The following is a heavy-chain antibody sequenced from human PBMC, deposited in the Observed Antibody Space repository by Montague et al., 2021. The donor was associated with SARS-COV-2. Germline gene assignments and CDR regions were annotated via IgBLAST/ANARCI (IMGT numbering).Heavy chain of an antibody. V-gene: IGHV3-30-3*01. CDR1: GFTFSSYA. J-gene: IGHJ6*02. Sequence: SLRLSCAASGFTFSSYAMHRVRQAPGKGLEWVAVISYDGSNKYYADSVKGRFTISRDNSKNTLYLQMNSLRAEDTAVYYCASEITPRYGMDVWGQGTTVTVSS. D-gene: IGHD3-16*01. CDR3: ASEITPRYGMDV. CDR2: ISYDGSNK.